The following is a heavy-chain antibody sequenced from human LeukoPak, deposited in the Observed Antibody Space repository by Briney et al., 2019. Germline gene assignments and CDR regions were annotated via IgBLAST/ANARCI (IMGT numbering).Heavy chain of an antibody. J-gene: IGHJ5*02. CDR2: IIPIFGTA. V-gene: IGHV1-69*01. Sequence: SVKVSCKASGGTFSSYAISWVRQAPGQGLEWMGGIIPIFGTANYAQKFQGRVTITADESTSTAYMELSSLRSEDTAVYYCASPYYYDSSGYYNWFDPWGQGTLVTVSS. CDR3: ASPYYYDSSGYYNWFDP. D-gene: IGHD3-22*01. CDR1: GGTFSSYA.